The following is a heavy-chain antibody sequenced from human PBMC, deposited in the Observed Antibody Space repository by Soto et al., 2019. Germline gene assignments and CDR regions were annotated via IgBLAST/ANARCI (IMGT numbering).Heavy chain of an antibody. CDR2: ISENGVNK. Sequence: TXRLSFAASGFTFSYFAIHWFRQAPGKGLEWVAVISENGVNKYSAESVRGRFVISRDNSKNTVELEMNSLRPEDTAIYFCERRLTKTVSALGYWGQGTLVTVSS. D-gene: IGHD2-8*01. CDR1: GFTFSYFA. CDR3: ERRLTKTVSALGY. V-gene: IGHV3-30*09. J-gene: IGHJ4*02.